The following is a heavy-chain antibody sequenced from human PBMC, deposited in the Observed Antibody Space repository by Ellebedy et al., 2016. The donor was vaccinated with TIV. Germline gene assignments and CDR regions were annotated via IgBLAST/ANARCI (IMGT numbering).Heavy chain of an antibody. D-gene: IGHD5-18*01. V-gene: IGHV4-61*08. Sequence: SETLSLXXAVSGGSISSGGYSWSWIRQPPGKGLEWIGDIYDSGSTNYNSSLKSRVTISVDTSKNQFSLKLRSVTAADTAVYYCARDLFPSSRWGYSFATWGQGILVTVSS. J-gene: IGHJ5*02. CDR1: GGSISSGGYS. CDR2: IYDSGST. CDR3: ARDLFPSSRWGYSFAT.